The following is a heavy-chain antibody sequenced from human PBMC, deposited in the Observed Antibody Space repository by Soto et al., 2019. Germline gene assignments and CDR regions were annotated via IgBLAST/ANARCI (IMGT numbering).Heavy chain of an antibody. V-gene: IGHV1-69*02. J-gene: IGHJ4*02. Sequence: QVQLVQSGAEVKRPGSSVKVSCKASGDTFNFYSINWVRQAPGLGLEWMGRVNPIVSMSNYAQKFQGRVTLTAATSTGTAYIELSRLRSADTAIYYCASSYGSGYRDFDYWGQGALVTVSS. CDR2: VNPIVSMS. D-gene: IGHD3-10*01. CDR3: ASSYGSGYRDFDY. CDR1: GDTFNFYS.